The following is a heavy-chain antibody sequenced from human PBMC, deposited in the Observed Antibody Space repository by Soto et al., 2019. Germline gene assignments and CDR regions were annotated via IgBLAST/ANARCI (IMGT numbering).Heavy chain of an antibody. CDR2: IIPIFGTA. CDR3: AIVLRFSEWSYYGMDV. J-gene: IGHJ6*02. V-gene: IGHV1-69*06. Sequence: ASVKVSCKASGGTFSSYAISWVRQAPGQGLEWMGGIIPIFGTANYAQKFQGRVTITADKSTSTDYMELSSLRSEDTAVYYCAIVLRFSEWSYYGMDVWGQGTTVTVSS. D-gene: IGHD3-3*01. CDR1: GGTFSSYA.